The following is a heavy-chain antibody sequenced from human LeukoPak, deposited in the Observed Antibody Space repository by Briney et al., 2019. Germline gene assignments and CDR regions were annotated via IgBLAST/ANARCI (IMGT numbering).Heavy chain of an antibody. CDR2: ISSSGSTI. CDR3: ARDLAWGAFDY. Sequence: GGSLRLSCAASGFTFSDYYMSWIRQAPGKGLEWVSYISSSGSTIYYADSVKGRFTIPRDNSRNTLYLQMNSLRVDDTAVYYCARDLAWGAFDYWGQGTLVTVSS. CDR1: GFTFSDYY. J-gene: IGHJ4*02. D-gene: IGHD7-27*01. V-gene: IGHV3-11*01.